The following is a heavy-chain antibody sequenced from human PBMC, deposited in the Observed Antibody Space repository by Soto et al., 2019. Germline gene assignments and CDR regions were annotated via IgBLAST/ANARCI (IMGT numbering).Heavy chain of an antibody. CDR2: ISSNGGTT. CDR3: GGYSGDGIWS. J-gene: IGHJ5*02. V-gene: IGHV3-64*01. D-gene: IGHD1-26*01. Sequence: EVQLVESGGGLVQPGGSLRLSCAASGFTFSSYSMHWVRQAPGKGLEYVSAISSNGGTTSYANSVKGRFTISRDNSKNMLYLHMGSQRAEDMAVYYCGGYSGDGIWSWGQGTLVTVSS. CDR1: GFTFSSYS.